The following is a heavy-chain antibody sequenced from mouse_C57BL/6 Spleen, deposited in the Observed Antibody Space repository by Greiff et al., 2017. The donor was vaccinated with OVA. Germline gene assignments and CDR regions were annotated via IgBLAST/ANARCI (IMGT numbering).Heavy chain of an antibody. J-gene: IGHJ4*01. CDR1: GYTFTSYW. D-gene: IGHD2-1*01. V-gene: IGHV1-61*01. CDR3: ARNGNYENAMDY. CDR2: IYPSDSET. Sequence: QVHVKQPGAELVRPGSSVKLSCKASGYTFTSYWMDWVKQRPGQGLEWIGNIYPSDSETHYNQKFKDKATLTVDKSSSTAYMQLSSLTSEDSAVYYCARNGNYENAMDYWGQGTSVTVSS.